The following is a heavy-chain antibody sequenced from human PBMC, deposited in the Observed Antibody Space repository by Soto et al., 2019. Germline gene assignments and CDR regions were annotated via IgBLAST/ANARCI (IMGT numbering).Heavy chain of an antibody. CDR1: GGSFSGYY. Sequence: SETLSLTCAVYGGSFSGYYWSWIRQPPGKGLEWIGEINHSGSTNYNPSLKSRVTISVDTSKNQFSLKLSSVTAADTAVYYCVRGQLFKYYYDSSGSYPGDYGGQGTLVTVSS. V-gene: IGHV4-34*01. CDR3: VRGQLFKYYYDSSGSYPGDY. CDR2: INHSGST. J-gene: IGHJ4*02. D-gene: IGHD3-22*01.